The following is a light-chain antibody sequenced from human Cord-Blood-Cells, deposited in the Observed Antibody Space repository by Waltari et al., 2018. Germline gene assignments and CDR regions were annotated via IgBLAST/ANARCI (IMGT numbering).Light chain of an antibody. Sequence: SYELTQPPSVSVSPGQTASITCSGDKLGDKYACWYQQKPGQSPVLVIYQDSKRPSGIPERFSGSNSGNTATLTISGTQAMDEADSYCQAWDSSTAGVFGGGTKLTVL. V-gene: IGLV3-1*01. CDR3: QAWDSSTAGV. CDR2: QDS. CDR1: KLGDKY. J-gene: IGLJ3*02.